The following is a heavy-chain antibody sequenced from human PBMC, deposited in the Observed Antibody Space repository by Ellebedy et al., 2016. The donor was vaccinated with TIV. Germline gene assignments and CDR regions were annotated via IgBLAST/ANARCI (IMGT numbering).Heavy chain of an antibody. J-gene: IGHJ3*02. CDR2: INHSGST. Sequence: MPGGSLRLSCAASGFTFSSYAMSWVRQPPGKGLEWIGEINHSGSTNYNPSLKSRVTISVDTSKNQFSLKLSSVTAADTAVYYCARGVVVVAASGSGHAFDIWGQGTMVTVSS. V-gene: IGHV4-34*01. CDR3: ARGVVVVAASGSGHAFDI. D-gene: IGHD2-15*01. CDR1: GFTFSSYA.